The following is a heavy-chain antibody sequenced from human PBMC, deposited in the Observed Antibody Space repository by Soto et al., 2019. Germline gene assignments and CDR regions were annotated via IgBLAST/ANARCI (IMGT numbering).Heavy chain of an antibody. CDR1: GYNFANYW. CDR2: IRPSTAET. Sequence: EVQLVQSGAEVKEPGESLRISCKTSGYNFANYWIGWVRQMSGKGLEWMGIIRPSTAETQYTSAFQGQVTISADKSISHAYLPWARPKAPDPGIYYCITRGYGGLDFNFPQGGQGNQVNVSS. D-gene: IGHD5-12*01. J-gene: IGHJ4*02. V-gene: IGHV5-51*03. CDR3: ITRGYGGLDFNFPQ.